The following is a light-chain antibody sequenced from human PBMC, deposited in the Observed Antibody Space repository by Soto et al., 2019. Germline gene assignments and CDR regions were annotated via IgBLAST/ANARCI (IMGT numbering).Light chain of an antibody. CDR2: WAS. CDR3: QQYYSNALT. Sequence: DIVMTQXXXXLAVSLGERATINCKSSQSVLYSSNNKNYLAWYQQKPGQPPKLLIYWASTRESGVPDRFSGSGSGTDFTLTISSLQAEDVAVYYCQQYYSNALTFGGGTKVEIK. V-gene: IGKV4-1*01. J-gene: IGKJ4*01. CDR1: QSVLYSSNNKNY.